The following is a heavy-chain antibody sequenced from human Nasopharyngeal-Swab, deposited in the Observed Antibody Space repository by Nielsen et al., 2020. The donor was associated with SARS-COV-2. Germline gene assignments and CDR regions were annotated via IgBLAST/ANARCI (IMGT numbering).Heavy chain of an antibody. V-gene: IGHV3-73*01. CDR2: IGDKAHNYVT. CDR1: GFIFSESA. J-gene: IGHJ4*02. Sequence: GESLKISCAASGFIFSESAMHWVRQASGKGLEWVGRIGDKAHNYVTTYGASMKGRFTISRDDSTNTAFLQMDSLKTEDTALYYCTTDFYFDYWGQGALVTVSS. CDR3: TTDFYFDY.